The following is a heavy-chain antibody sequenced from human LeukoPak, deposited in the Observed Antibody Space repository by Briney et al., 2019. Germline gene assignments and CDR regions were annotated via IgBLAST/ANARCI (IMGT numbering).Heavy chain of an antibody. Sequence: GESLKISCKGSGYSFTSYWISWVRQMPGKGLEGLGIIYPGDSDTRYSPSFQGQATTSSEKYIRTTYLQWSSLKASDTAMYYCARRRAMGYCSSTSCDYFDYCGQGTLVTVSS. CDR3: ARRRAMGYCSSTSCDYFDY. CDR1: GYSFTSYW. D-gene: IGHD2-2*01. V-gene: IGHV5-51*01. CDR2: IYPGDSDT. J-gene: IGHJ4*02.